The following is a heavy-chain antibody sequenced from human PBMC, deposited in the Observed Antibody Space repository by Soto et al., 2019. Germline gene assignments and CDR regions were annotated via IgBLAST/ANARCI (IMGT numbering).Heavy chain of an antibody. Sequence: PGGSLRLSCVASGFTFSRYAMHWVRQAPGKGLEWVAVTSYDESQKYYADSVKGRFTISRDNPKSTLYLQMNSLRVEDTAVYYCAREEYSQYYFDNWGQGT. CDR3: AREEYSQYYFDN. CDR1: GFTFSRYA. CDR2: TSYDESQK. V-gene: IGHV3-30-3*01. D-gene: IGHD5-12*01. J-gene: IGHJ4*02.